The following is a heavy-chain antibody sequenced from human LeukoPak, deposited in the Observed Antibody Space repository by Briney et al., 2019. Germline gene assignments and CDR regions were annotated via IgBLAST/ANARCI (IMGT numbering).Heavy chain of an antibody. CDR2: ISGSGGST. CDR1: GFTFSSYA. D-gene: IGHD3-16*02. J-gene: IGHJ4*02. CDR3: AKDLRITFGGVIQIDY. Sequence: GGSLRLSCAASGFTFSSYAMSWVRQAPGKGLEWVSAISGSGGSTYYADSVKGRFTISRDNSKNTLYLQMNSLRAEDTAVYYCAKDLRITFGGVIQIDYWGQGTLVTVSS. V-gene: IGHV3-23*01.